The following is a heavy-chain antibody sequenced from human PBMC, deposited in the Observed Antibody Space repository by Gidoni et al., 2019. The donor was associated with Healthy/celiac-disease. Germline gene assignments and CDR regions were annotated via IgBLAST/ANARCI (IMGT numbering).Heavy chain of an antibody. V-gene: IGHV3-9*01. J-gene: IGHJ4*02. CDR3: AKDRYYYDSSGPMGYFDY. CDR1: GFTFDDYA. Sequence: EVQLVESGGGLVQPGRSLRLSCAASGFTFDDYAMHGVRQAPGKGLEWVSGISWNSGSIGYADSVKGRFTISRDNAKNSLYLQMNSLRAEDTALYYCAKDRYYYDSSGPMGYFDYWGQGTLVTVSS. D-gene: IGHD3-22*01. CDR2: ISWNSGSI.